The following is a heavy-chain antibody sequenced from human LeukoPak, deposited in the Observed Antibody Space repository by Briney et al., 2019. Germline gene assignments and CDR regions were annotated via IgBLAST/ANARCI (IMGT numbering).Heavy chain of an antibody. D-gene: IGHD5-18*01. J-gene: IGHJ4*02. CDR3: AREQERDTAMVI. CDR2: ISSSSSYI. CDR1: GFTFSSYS. V-gene: IGHV3-21*01. Sequence: PGGSLRPSCAASGFTFSSYSMNWVRQAPGKGLEWVSSISSSSSYIYCADSVKGRFTISRDNAKNSLYLQMNSLRAEDTAVYYCAREQERDTAMVIWGQGTLVTVSS.